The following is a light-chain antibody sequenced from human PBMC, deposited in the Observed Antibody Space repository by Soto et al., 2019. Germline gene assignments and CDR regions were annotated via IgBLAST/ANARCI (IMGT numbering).Light chain of an antibody. Sequence: SYELTQPPSVSVAPETTARLTCRGDNIGSKRVHWYRQKPGQAPVLVIYYDSDRPSGIPERFSGSNSGNTATLTINRVEAGDEADYYCQVWDITTDHYVFGTGTKVTVL. V-gene: IGLV3-21*04. CDR3: QVWDITTDHYV. J-gene: IGLJ1*01. CDR1: NIGSKR. CDR2: YDS.